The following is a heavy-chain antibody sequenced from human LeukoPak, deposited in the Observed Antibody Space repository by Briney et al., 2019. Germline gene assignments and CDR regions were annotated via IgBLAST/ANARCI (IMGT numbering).Heavy chain of an antibody. CDR1: GFTFGSYG. D-gene: IGHD4-23*01. J-gene: IGHJ4*02. V-gene: IGHV3-30*02. Sequence: PGGSRRLSCVASGFTFGSYGMHWVRQAPGKGLEWVAFISYDGGIKHYADSVKGRLTISRDSSKNTLHLQMNSLRPEDTAVYYCAKVGDYGGNPYWGQGTLVTVSS. CDR3: AKVGDYGGNPY. CDR2: ISYDGGIK.